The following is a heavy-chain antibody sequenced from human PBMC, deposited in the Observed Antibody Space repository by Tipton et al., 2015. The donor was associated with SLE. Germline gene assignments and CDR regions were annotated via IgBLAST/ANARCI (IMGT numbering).Heavy chain of an antibody. Sequence: SLRLSCAASGFIISDYAMSWVRQAPGKGLEWLSIIYSSGGAYYGDSVGGRFTISRDDSKNTLFLQMNSLRPEDTALYYCAGVLGSYYGMDVWGQGTTVTVSS. CDR3: AGVLGSYYGMDV. CDR2: IYSSGGA. V-gene: IGHV3-23*03. CDR1: GFIISDYA. D-gene: IGHD3-3*01. J-gene: IGHJ6*02.